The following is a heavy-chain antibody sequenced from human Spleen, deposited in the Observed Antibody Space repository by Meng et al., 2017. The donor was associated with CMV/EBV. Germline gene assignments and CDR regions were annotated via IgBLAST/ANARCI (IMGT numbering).Heavy chain of an antibody. CDR2: IKSKADDGTA. J-gene: IGHJ4*02. CDR1: GFAFYNAW. D-gene: IGHD3-22*01. Sequence: GESLKISCAASGFAFYNAWMTWVRQGPGKGLEWVGRIKSKADDGTADYAAPVKGRFTISRDDSKNTLYLQMNSLKTEDTAVYYCTTLHSSVAQGYWGQGTLVPSPQ. CDR3: TTLHSSVAQGY. V-gene: IGHV3-15*01.